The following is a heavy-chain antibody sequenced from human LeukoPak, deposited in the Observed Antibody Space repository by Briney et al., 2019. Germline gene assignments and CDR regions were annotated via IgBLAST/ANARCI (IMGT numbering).Heavy chain of an antibody. J-gene: IGHJ5*02. Sequence: GGSLRLSCAASGFTFSSYAMHWVRQAPGKGLEWVAVISYDGRNKYYADSVKGRFTISRDNSKNTLYLQMNSLRAEDTAVYYCASDLGYCSSTSCSWGQGTLVTVSS. CDR2: ISYDGRNK. D-gene: IGHD2-2*01. CDR1: GFTFSSYA. V-gene: IGHV3-30*04. CDR3: ASDLGYCSSTSCS.